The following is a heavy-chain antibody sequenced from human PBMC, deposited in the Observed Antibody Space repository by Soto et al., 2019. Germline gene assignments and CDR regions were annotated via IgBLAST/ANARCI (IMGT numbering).Heavy chain of an antibody. J-gene: IGHJ3*02. CDR2: IIPILGIA. Sequence: SVKVSCKASGGTFSSYTISWVRQAPGQGLEWMGRIIPILGIANYAQKFQGRVTITADKSTSTAYMELSSLRSEDTAVYYCARVGILYGGFAFDIWGQGTMVTVSS. V-gene: IGHV1-69*02. D-gene: IGHD2-8*01. CDR1: GGTFSSYT. CDR3: ARVGILYGGFAFDI.